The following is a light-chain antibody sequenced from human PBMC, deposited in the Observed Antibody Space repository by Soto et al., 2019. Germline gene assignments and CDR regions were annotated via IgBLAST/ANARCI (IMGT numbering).Light chain of an antibody. J-gene: IGLJ2*01. Sequence: QSALTQPRSVSGSPGQSVTLSCAGTSSDVGAYNYVSWYQQQPGKAPKLIIYDVNQRPSGIPDRLSGSKSDNTASLTISGRQTEDEADYYCCSYAGDYTLVFGGGTKRTVL. CDR3: CSYAGDYTLV. CDR2: DVN. CDR1: SSDVGAYNY. V-gene: IGLV2-11*01.